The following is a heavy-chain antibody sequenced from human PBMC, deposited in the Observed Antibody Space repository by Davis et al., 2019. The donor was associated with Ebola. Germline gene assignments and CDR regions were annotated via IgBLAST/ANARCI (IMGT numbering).Heavy chain of an antibody. J-gene: IGHJ4*02. D-gene: IGHD3-22*01. CDR2: TYNRSKWFV. CDR3: ARDPPYDQGYDY. CDR1: GDSVSSHSAA. V-gene: IGHV6-1*01. Sequence: SQTPSLTCAISGDSVSSHSAAWNWIRQSPSRGLEWLGRTYNRSKWFVDYAVSVKSRITINPDTSKNQFSLQLTSVTPEDTAVYYCARDPPYDQGYDYWGQGTLVTVSS.